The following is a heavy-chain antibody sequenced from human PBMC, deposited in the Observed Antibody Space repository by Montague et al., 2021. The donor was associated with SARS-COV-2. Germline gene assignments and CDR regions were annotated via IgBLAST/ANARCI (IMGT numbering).Heavy chain of an antibody. D-gene: IGHD3-10*01. J-gene: IGHJ6*02. CDR2: ISHSGST. CDR1: GGSFSGYY. CDR3: ARGRRILLWFGELLSGGDYYGMDV. Sequence: SEILSLTCAVYGGSFSGYYCSWIRQPPGKGLEWIGEISHSGSTNXNPSLKSRVTISVDTSKNQFSLKLSSVTAADTAVYYCARGRRILLWFGELLSGGDYYGMDVWGQGTTVTVSS. V-gene: IGHV4-34*01.